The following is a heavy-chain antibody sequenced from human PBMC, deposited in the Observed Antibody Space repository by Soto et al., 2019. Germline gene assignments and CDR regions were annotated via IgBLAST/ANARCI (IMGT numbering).Heavy chain of an antibody. CDR2: IYYNGST. V-gene: IGHV4-31*03. CDR3: AREAVTTIFNYYYYYGMDV. D-gene: IGHD3-3*01. Sequence: SESLSLTCTFSGGSISSGGYYWSWIRQHPGKGLEWIGYIYYNGSTYYNPSLKSRVSISVDTSKNQFSLKVTSVIAADTAVYYCAREAVTTIFNYYYYYGMDVWGQGTTVTVSS. J-gene: IGHJ6*02. CDR1: GGSISSGGYY.